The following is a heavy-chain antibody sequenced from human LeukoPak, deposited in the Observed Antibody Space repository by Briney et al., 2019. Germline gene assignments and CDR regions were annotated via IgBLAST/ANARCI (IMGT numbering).Heavy chain of an antibody. CDR1: GGSISSADYY. V-gene: IGHV4-30-4*01. CDR3: ARGPSRYCSGGSCYYYYHYYMDV. J-gene: IGHJ6*03. CDR2: IYYSGSS. D-gene: IGHD2-15*01. Sequence: SQTLSLTCTVSGGSISSADYYWTWIRQPPGKGLEWIGYIYYSGSSYYNPSLKSRVTISVDTSKNQFSLKLSSVTAADTAVYYCARGPSRYCSGGSCYYYYHYYMDVWGKGTTVTVSS.